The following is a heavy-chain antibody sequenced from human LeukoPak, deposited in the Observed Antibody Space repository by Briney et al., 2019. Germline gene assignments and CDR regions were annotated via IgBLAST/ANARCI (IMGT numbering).Heavy chain of an antibody. CDR1: DGSIGSHY. D-gene: IGHD3-22*01. CDR3: ARDYYDSRGEAFDI. J-gene: IGHJ3*02. Sequence: SETLSLTCTVSDGSIGSHYWSWIRQPPGEGLEWIGYIYYSGTTSYNPSLKSRVTISVDTSKNQFSLKLSSVTAADTAVYYCARDYYDSRGEAFDIWGLGTMVTVSS. CDR2: IYYSGTT. V-gene: IGHV4-59*11.